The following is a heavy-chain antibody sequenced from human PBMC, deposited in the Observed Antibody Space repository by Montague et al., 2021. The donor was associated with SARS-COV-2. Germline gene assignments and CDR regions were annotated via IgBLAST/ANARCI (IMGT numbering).Heavy chain of an antibody. D-gene: IGHD6-13*01. CDR3: ARDRRSWFPPYYYGMDV. V-gene: IGHV4-4*02. CDR2: IYHSGST. CDR1: GGSISSSNW. Sequence: SGTLSLTCAVSGGSISSSNWWSWVRQPPGRGLEWIGGIYHSGSTNYNPSLKSRVTISVDKSKNQFSLKLSSVTAADTAVYYCARDRRSWFPPYYYGMDVWGQGTTVTVSS. J-gene: IGHJ6*02.